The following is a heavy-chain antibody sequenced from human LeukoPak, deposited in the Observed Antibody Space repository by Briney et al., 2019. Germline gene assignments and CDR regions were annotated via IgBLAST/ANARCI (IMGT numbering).Heavy chain of an antibody. V-gene: IGHV3-11*01. CDR1: GFTFSDYY. J-gene: IGHJ4*02. CDR2: ISSSGSTI. CDR3: ARASLRWLQFTPLDY. Sequence: GGSLRLSCAASGFTFSDYYMSWIRQAPGKGLEWVSYISSSGSTIYYADSVKGRFTISRDNAKNSLYLQMNSLRAEDTAVYYCARASLRWLQFTPLDYWGQGTLVTVSS. D-gene: IGHD5-24*01.